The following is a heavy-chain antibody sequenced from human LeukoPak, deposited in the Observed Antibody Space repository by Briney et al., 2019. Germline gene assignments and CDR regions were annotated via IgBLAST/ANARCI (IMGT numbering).Heavy chain of an antibody. CDR3: ALDQGATLVRGVTPYLDY. D-gene: IGHD3-10*01. CDR1: GFTFSNYA. V-gene: IGHV3-30*04. CDR2: ISYDGSDE. J-gene: IGHJ4*02. Sequence: SGGSLRLSCAASGFTFSNYAMHWVRQAPGKGLEWVSIISYDGSDEKFADSVKGRFTISRDNSKNMVFLQMNSLRAEDTAVYYCALDQGATLVRGVTPYLDYWGQGTLVSVSS.